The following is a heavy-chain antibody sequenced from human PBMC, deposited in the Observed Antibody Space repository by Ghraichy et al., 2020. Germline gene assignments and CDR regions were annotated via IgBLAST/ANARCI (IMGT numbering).Heavy chain of an antibody. CDR1: GFTFSSYA. V-gene: IGHV3-23*01. Sequence: GESLNISCAASGFTFSSYAMSWVRQAPGKGLEWVSAISGSGGSTYYADSVKGRFTISRDNSKNTLYLQMNSLRAEDTAVYYCAKVYGFTMVRGASKGYYFDYWGQGTLVTVSS. D-gene: IGHD3-10*01. CDR3: AKVYGFTMVRGASKGYYFDY. J-gene: IGHJ4*02. CDR2: ISGSGGST.